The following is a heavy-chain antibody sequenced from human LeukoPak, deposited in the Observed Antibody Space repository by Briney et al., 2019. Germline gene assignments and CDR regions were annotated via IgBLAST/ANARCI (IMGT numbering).Heavy chain of an antibody. CDR3: ARGSAGWPYYLDY. J-gene: IGHJ4*02. CDR1: GFTFSSYW. CDR2: IKQDGSAK. V-gene: IGHV3-7*03. Sequence: GGSLRLSCAASGFTFSSYWMSWVRQAPGKGLEWVANIKQDGSAKYYVDSVKGRFTISRDNAKNSLYLQMSSLNVDDTAVYYCARGSAGWPYYLDYWGQGTPVTVSS. D-gene: IGHD6-19*01.